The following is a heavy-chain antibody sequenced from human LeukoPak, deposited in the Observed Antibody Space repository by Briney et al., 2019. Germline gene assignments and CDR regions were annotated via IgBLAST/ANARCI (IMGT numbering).Heavy chain of an antibody. CDR1: GGTFSSYA. CDR2: IIPIFGTA. CDR3: ARLGYCSSTSCYNWFDP. D-gene: IGHD2-2*01. J-gene: IGHJ5*02. Sequence: SVKVSCKASGGTFSSYAISWVRQAPGQGLEWMGRIIPIFGTANYAQKFQGRVTITTDESTSTAYMELSSLRSEDTAVYYCARLGYCSSTSCYNWFDPWGPGTLVTVSS. V-gene: IGHV1-69*05.